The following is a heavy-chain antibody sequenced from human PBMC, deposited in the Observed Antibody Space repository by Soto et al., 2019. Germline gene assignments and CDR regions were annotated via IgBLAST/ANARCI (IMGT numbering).Heavy chain of an antibody. CDR1: GGSFSGYY. V-gene: IGHV4-34*01. CDR2: INHSGST. J-gene: IGHJ6*02. D-gene: IGHD2-2*01. Sequence: QVQLQQWGAGLLKPSETLSLTCAVYGGSFSGYYWSWIRQPPGKGLEWIGEINHSGSTNYNPSLKSRVTIPVDTSKNQFSLKLSSVTAADTAVYYCARVEVKYCSSTSCFTRTGSYYYYYGMDVWGQGTTVTVSS. CDR3: ARVEVKYCSSTSCFTRTGSYYYYYGMDV.